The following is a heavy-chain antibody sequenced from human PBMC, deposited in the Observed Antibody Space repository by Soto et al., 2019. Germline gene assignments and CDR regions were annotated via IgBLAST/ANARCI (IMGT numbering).Heavy chain of an antibody. Sequence: SVKVSCKASGGTFSSYAISWVRQAPGQGLEWMGGIIPIFGTANYAQKFQGRVTITADESTSTAYMELSSLRSEDTAVYYCARSIVIAYYYYGMDVWGQGTTVTVSS. CDR3: ARSIVIAYYYYGMDV. V-gene: IGHV1-69*13. CDR2: IIPIFGTA. J-gene: IGHJ6*02. D-gene: IGHD3-16*02. CDR1: GGTFSSYA.